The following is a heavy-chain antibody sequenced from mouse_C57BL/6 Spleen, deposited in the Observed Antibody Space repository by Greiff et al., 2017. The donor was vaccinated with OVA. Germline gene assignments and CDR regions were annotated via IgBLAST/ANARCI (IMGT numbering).Heavy chain of an antibody. CDR1: GYAFSSYW. CDR2: IYPGDGDT. CDR3: ARERFYYGSSLGY. D-gene: IGHD1-1*01. V-gene: IGHV1-80*01. J-gene: IGHJ2*01. Sequence: QVQLQQSGAELVKPGASVKISCKASGYAFSSYWMNWVKQRHGKGLEWIGQIYPGDGDTNYNGKFKGKATLTADKSSSTAYMQLSSLTSEDSAVYFCARERFYYGSSLGYWGQGTTLTVSS.